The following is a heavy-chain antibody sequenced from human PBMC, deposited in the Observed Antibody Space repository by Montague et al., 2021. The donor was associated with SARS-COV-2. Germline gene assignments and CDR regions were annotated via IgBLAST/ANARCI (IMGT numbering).Heavy chain of an antibody. CDR1: GGSVNSGSYS. CDR3: ARRPGASYYVFWSGGFDI. CDR2: IHYSGST. Sequence: SETLSLTCTVSGGSVNSGSYSWDWIRQPPGKGLEWIGSIHYSGSTSSNPSLKSRVTISIATSKNHFSLSVNSVTAADSAVYFCARRPGASYYVFWSGGFDIWGQGTMVTVS. J-gene: IGHJ3*02. D-gene: IGHD3-3*01. V-gene: IGHV4-39*01.